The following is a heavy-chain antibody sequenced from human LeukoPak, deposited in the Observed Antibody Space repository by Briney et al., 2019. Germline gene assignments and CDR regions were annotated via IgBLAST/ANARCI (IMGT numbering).Heavy chain of an antibody. J-gene: IGHJ5*02. CDR1: GGTFSSYA. CDR2: IIPIFGTA. Sequence: SVKVSCKASGGTFSSYAISWVRQAPGQGLEWMGGIIPIFGTANYAQKFQGRVTITTDESTSTAYMGLSSLRSEDTAVYYCARDPARTYSSGWYGWFDPWGQGTLVTVSS. D-gene: IGHD6-19*01. CDR3: ARDPARTYSSGWYGWFDP. V-gene: IGHV1-69*05.